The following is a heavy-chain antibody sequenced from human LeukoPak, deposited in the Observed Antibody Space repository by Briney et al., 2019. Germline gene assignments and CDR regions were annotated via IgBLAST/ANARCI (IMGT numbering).Heavy chain of an antibody. D-gene: IGHD2-8*01. Sequence: GGSLRLSCAASGFTFSSYDMHWVRQATGKGLEWVSAIGTAGDTYYPGSVKGRFTISRENAKNSLYLQMNSLRAGDTAVYYCARGRVVGYCTNGVCSYYYYYYMDVWGKGTTVTVSS. CDR3: ARGRVVGYCTNGVCSYYYYYYMDV. V-gene: IGHV3-13*01. CDR1: GFTFSSYD. J-gene: IGHJ6*03. CDR2: IGTAGDT.